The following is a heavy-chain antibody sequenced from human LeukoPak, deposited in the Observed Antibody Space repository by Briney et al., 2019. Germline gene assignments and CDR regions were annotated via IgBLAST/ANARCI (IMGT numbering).Heavy chain of an antibody. Sequence: GASVKVSCKASGYTFTSYGISWVRQAPGQGLEWMGWISAYNGNTNYAQKLQGRVTMTTDTSTSTAYMELSSLRSEDTAVYYCARGGIVATIANWFDPWGQGTLVTVSS. CDR3: ARGGIVATIANWFDP. V-gene: IGHV1-18*01. CDR2: ISAYNGNT. D-gene: IGHD5-12*01. J-gene: IGHJ5*02. CDR1: GYTFTSYG.